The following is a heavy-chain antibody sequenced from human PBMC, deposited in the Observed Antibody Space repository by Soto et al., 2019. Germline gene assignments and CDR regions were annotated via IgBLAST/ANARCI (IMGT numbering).Heavy chain of an antibody. D-gene: IGHD3-22*01. V-gene: IGHV3-21*01. CDR2: ISSSSSYI. CDR3: ARDPSYSDSSFVC. Sequence: GGSLRLSCAASGFTFSSYSMNWVRQAPGKGLEWVSSISSSSSYIYYADSVKGRFTISRDNAKNSLYLQMNSLRAEDTAVYYCARDPSYSDSSFVCWGQGTLVTV. J-gene: IGHJ4*02. CDR1: GFTFSSYS.